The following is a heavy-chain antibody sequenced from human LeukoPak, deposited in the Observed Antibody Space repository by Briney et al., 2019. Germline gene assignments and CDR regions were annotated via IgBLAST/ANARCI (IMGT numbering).Heavy chain of an antibody. J-gene: IGHJ4*02. D-gene: IGHD4-17*01. CDR3: TTDYGDYGGSVY. CDR2: IKSKTDGGTT. CDR1: GFTFSNAW. V-gene: IGHV3-15*01. Sequence: GGSLRLSCAASGFTFSNAWMGWVRQAPGKGLEWVGRIKSKTDGGTTDYAAAVKGRFTISRDDSKNTLYPQMNSLKTEDTAVYYCTTDYGDYGGSVYWGQGTLVTVSS.